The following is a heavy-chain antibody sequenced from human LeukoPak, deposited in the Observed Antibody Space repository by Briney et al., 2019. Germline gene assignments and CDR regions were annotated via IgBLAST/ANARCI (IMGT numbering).Heavy chain of an antibody. V-gene: IGHV4-39*07. Sequence: SETLSLTCTVSGGSISSGGYYWSWIRQPPGKGLEWIGSAFNNEGTYYSPSLRRRVTISRDTSKKQLSLRLSSQTAADMAVYYCARGVQWLMSQRYFDSWGQGTLVTVSS. CDR1: GGSISSGGYY. CDR3: ARGVQWLMSQRYFDS. CDR2: AFNNEGT. J-gene: IGHJ4*02. D-gene: IGHD2-8*01.